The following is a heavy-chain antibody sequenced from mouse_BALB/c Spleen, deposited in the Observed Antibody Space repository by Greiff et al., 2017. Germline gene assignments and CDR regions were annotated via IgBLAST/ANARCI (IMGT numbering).Heavy chain of an antibody. D-gene: IGHD2-4*01. V-gene: IGHV5-6-5*01. J-gene: IGHJ2*01. CDR3: ARMGDYDYFDY. Sequence: EVNLVESGGGLVKPGGSLKLSCAASGFTFSSYAMSWVRQTPEKRLEWVASISSGGSTYYPDSVKGRFTISRDNARNILYLQMSSLRSEDTAMYYCARMGDYDYFDYWGQGTTLTVSS. CDR1: GFTFSSYA. CDR2: ISSGGST.